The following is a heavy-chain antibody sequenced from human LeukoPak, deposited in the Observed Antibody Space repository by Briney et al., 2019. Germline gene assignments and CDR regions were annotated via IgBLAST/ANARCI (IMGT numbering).Heavy chain of an antibody. CDR2: IYHSGST. J-gene: IGHJ6*03. D-gene: IGHD3-22*01. CDR1: GYSISSGYY. V-gene: IGHV4-38-2*02. Sequence: PSETLSLTCTVSGYSISSGYYWGWIRPPPGKGLEWIGSIYHSGSTYYNPSLKSRVTISVDTSKNQFSLKLSSVTAADTAVYYCARASEDYDSSGWTGYYYMDVWGKGTTVTVSS. CDR3: ARASEDYDSSGWTGYYYMDV.